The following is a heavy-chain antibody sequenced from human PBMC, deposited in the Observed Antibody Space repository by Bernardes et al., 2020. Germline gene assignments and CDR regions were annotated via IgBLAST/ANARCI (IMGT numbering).Heavy chain of an antibody. V-gene: IGHV3-48*03. Sequence: GGSLRLSCAASGFSFTDYDMNWVRQAPGTGLEWVSYISASGNTIYYADSVQGRFTISRDNAKRSLYLQMKSLRGEDTGIYYCARFSGGYWGQGALVTVSS. CDR2: ISASGNTI. CDR3: ARFSGGY. CDR1: GFSFTDYD. J-gene: IGHJ4*02. D-gene: IGHD3-16*01.